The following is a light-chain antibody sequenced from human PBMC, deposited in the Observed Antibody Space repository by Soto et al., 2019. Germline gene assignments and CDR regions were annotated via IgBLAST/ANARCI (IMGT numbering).Light chain of an antibody. J-gene: IGKJ1*01. V-gene: IGKV4-1*01. CDR3: LQYSTTPEA. Sequence: DIVMTQSPDSLAVSLGERATINCKSSQSILYSSNNNNYLAWYQQKPGQRPKLLIYWASTRESGVPERFSGSGSGTEFTLTISSLQAEDAAVYYCLQYSTTPEAFCQGTKVEIK. CDR2: WAS. CDR1: QSILYSSNNNNY.